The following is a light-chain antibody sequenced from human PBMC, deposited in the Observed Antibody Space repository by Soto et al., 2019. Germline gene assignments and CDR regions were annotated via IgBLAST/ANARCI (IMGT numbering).Light chain of an antibody. J-gene: IGLJ1*01. CDR1: SSNIGAGYD. CDR3: QSYDSSLSGSYV. V-gene: IGLV1-40*01. CDR2: GNN. Sequence: QSVRTQPPSVSGAPGQRVTISCTGSSSNIGAGYDVHWYQQLPGTAPKLLIYGNNNRPSGVPDRFSGSKSGTSASLAITGLQAEDEADYYCQSYDSSLSGSYVFGTATKLTVL.